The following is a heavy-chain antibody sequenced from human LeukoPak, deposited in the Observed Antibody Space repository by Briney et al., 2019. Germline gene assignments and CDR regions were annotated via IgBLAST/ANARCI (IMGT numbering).Heavy chain of an antibody. CDR2: INHSGST. CDR1: GGSFSGYY. CDR3: ASRGYSYGYSGTKWFDP. Sequence: SETLSLTCAVYGGSFSGYYWSWIRQPPGKGLEWIGEINHSGSTNYNPSLKSRVTISVDTSKNQFSLKLSSVTAADTAVYYCASRGYSYGYSGTKWFDPWGQGTLVTASS. V-gene: IGHV4-34*01. D-gene: IGHD5-18*01. J-gene: IGHJ5*02.